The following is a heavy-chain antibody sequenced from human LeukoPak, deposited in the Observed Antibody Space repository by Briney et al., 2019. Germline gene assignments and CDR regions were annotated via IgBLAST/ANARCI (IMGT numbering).Heavy chain of an antibody. Sequence: PGGSLRLSCTASGFTFSTYTMNWVRKAPGRGLEWVSSISSTSSYIYYADSVKGRFTISRDNSKNSLYLQMNSLRAEDTAVYFCARDLRGLPFDYWGQGTLVTVSS. V-gene: IGHV3-21*01. CDR2: ISSTSSYI. D-gene: IGHD3/OR15-3a*01. CDR3: ARDLRGLPFDY. CDR1: GFTFSTYT. J-gene: IGHJ4*02.